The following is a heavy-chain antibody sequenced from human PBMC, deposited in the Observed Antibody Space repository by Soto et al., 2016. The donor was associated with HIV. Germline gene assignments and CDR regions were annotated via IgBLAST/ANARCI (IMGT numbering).Heavy chain of an antibody. CDR2: INPNSGDT. CDR3: ARDPGEVTRDAFDM. J-gene: IGHJ3*02. V-gene: IGHV1-2*02. CDR1: GYTFTDYY. Sequence: QVQLVQSGAEVKKPGASMKVSCKASGYTFTDYYMHWVRQAPGQGLEWMGWINPNSGDTKYAQKFQDRVTMTRDTPISTGYMELSRLRSDDTAVYFCARDPGEVTRDAFDMWGQGTMVTVSS. D-gene: IGHD3-16*01.